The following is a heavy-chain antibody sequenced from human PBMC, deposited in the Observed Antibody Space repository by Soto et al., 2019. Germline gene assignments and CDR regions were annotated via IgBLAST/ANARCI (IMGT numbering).Heavy chain of an antibody. CDR2: ISYDGSNK. J-gene: IGHJ4*02. CDR3: AKDPEFWSGEGLDY. CDR1: GGTFSSYG. Sequence: GGSLRLSCADSGGTFSSYGMHWVRQVPGKGLEWVAVISYDGSNKYCAGSVKGRFVTSRDNSKNALYLQMNSQRAEHKPLYYCAKDPEFWSGEGLDYWGEATLVAVSS. D-gene: IGHD3-3*01. V-gene: IGHV3-30*18.